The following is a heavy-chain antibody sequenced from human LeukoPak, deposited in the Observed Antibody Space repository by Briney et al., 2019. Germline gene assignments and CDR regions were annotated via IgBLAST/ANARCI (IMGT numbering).Heavy chain of an antibody. V-gene: IGHV4-4*02. Sequence: PSETLSLTCAVSSDSISSSNWWSWVRQPPGKGLEWIGEIYHSGSTNYNPSLKSRVTISVDTSKNQFSLKLRSVTAADTAVYYCARDTRDAFEIWGQGTMVTVSS. CDR3: ARDTRDAFEI. CDR1: SDSISSSNW. J-gene: IGHJ3*02. CDR2: IYHSGST.